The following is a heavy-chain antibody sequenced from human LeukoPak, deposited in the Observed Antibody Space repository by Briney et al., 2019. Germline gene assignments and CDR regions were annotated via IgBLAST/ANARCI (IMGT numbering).Heavy chain of an antibody. D-gene: IGHD6-6*01. J-gene: IGHJ5*02. Sequence: EASVKVSCKASGYTFTTYGISWVRQAPGQGLEWMGWISAYNGNTNYAQQFQGRVTMTTDTSTSTAYMELRSLRSDDTAVYYCARDLIAVRPGWFDPWGQGSLVTVSS. CDR3: ARDLIAVRPGWFDP. V-gene: IGHV1-18*01. CDR1: GYTFTTYG. CDR2: ISAYNGNT.